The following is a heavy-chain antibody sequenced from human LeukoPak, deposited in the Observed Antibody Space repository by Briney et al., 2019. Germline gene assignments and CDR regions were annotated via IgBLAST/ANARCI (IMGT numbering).Heavy chain of an antibody. V-gene: IGHV1-3*01. CDR3: ARASYFDWLLTPMYYFDY. CDR1: GYTFTSYA. D-gene: IGHD3-9*01. J-gene: IGHJ4*02. CDR2: INAGDGNT. Sequence: ASVKVSRKASGYTFTSYAMHWVRQAPGQRLEWMGWINAGDGNTKYSQKFQGRVTITRDTSASTAYMELSSLRSEDTAVYYCARASYFDWLLTPMYYFDYWGQGTLVTVSS.